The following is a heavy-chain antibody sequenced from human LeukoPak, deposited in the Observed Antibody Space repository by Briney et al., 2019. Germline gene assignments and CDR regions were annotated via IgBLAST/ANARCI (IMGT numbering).Heavy chain of an antibody. J-gene: IGHJ5*02. CDR1: GYTFTSYY. Sequence: GPSVKVSCKASGYTFTSYYMHWVRQAPGQGLEWMGIINPSGGSTSYAQKFQGRVTMTRDTSTSTVYMELSSLRSEDTAVYYCVRGVLRFLERAYNWFDPWGQGTLVTVSS. CDR2: INPSGGST. D-gene: IGHD3-3*01. V-gene: IGHV1-46*01. CDR3: VRGVLRFLERAYNWFDP.